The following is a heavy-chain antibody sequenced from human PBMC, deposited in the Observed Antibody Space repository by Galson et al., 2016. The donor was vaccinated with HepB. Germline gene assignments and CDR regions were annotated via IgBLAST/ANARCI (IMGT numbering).Heavy chain of an antibody. Sequence: QSGAEVKKPGESLRISCQGSGYTFTTYWITWVRQMPGKGLEWMGTIDPNDSYTSYSPSFQGHVTISADKSISSAYLQWSSLKVSDSAMYYCARHSSPPLVIVVGCHFRVAFDVWGQGTLVT. CDR1: GYTFTTYW. CDR2: IDPNDSYT. V-gene: IGHV5-10-1*01. J-gene: IGHJ3*01. CDR3: ARHSSPPLVIVVGCHFRVAFDV. D-gene: IGHD2-2*01.